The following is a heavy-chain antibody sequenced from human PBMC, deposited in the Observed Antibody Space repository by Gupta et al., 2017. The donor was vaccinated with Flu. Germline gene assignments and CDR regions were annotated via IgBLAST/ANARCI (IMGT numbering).Heavy chain of an antibody. D-gene: IGHD2-2*01. J-gene: IGHJ4*02. CDR1: GFTFTNYA. V-gene: IGHV3-23*01. CDR2: LSASGLST. CDR3: AKGGRGVIPAGILDS. Sequence: EVQLLESGGGLVRPGGSLRLSCAASGFTFTNYAMTWVRQAPGKGLEWVSTLSASGLSTYYADSVKGRFTISRDNSKNTLFLQMNSLRAEDTAVYYCAKGGRGVIPAGILDSWGQGTLVTVSS.